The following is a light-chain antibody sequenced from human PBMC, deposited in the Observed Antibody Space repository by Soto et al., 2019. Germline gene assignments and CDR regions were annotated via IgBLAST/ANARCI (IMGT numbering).Light chain of an antibody. CDR3: QQSYNTPET. Sequence: DIQMTQSPSSLSPSVGDRVTIACRASQSVSNYLNWYQQRPGKAPKLLIYAASSLQSGVPSRFSGSGSGTDFTLTISSLQPEDSATYYCQQSYNTPETFVQGTKVESK. CDR1: QSVSNY. CDR2: AAS. V-gene: IGKV1-39*01. J-gene: IGKJ1*01.